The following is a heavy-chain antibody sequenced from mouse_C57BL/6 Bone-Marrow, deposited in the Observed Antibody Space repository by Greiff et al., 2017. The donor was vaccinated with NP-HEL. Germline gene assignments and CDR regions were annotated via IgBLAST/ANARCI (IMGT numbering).Heavy chain of an antibody. V-gene: IGHV1-81*01. Sequence: QVQLKESGAELARPGASVKLSCKASGYTFTSYGISWVKQRPGQGLEWIGEIYPRSGNTYYNEKFKGKATLTADKSSSTAYMELRSLTSEDSAVFFDASERADYDYDWIAYWGQGTLVTVSA. J-gene: IGHJ3*01. CDR2: IYPRSGNT. CDR1: GYTFTSYG. D-gene: IGHD2-4*01. CDR3: ASERADYDYDWIAY.